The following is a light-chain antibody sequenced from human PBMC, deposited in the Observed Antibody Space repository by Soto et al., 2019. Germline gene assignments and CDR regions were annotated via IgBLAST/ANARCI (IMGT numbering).Light chain of an antibody. Sequence: QSALTQPASVSGSPGQSITISCTGTSSDVGGYNYVSWYQQHPGKAPKLMIYDVSNRPSGVSNRISGSKSGNTASLTISGIQAEDEADYYCSSYTSSRTWVFGGGTKLTVL. CDR2: DVS. CDR1: SSDVGGYNY. CDR3: SSYTSSRTWV. J-gene: IGLJ3*02. V-gene: IGLV2-14*01.